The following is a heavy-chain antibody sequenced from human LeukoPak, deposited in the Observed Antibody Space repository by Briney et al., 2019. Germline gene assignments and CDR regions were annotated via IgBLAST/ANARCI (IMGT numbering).Heavy chain of an antibody. CDR2: ISSSSSTI. D-gene: IGHD3-22*01. V-gene: IGHV3-48*01. Sequence: GGSLRLSCAASGFTFSSYEMNWVRQAPGKGLEWVSYISSSSSTIYYADPVKGRFTISRDNAKNSLSLQMNSLRAEDTAEYYCARVLHKRNYDSSGYYGYWGQGTLVTVSS. CDR3: ARVLHKRNYDSSGYYGY. J-gene: IGHJ4*02. CDR1: GFTFSSYE.